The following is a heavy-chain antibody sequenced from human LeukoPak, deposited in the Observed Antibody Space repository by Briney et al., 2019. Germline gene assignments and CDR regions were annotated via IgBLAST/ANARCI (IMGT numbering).Heavy chain of an antibody. CDR3: SKGGSYSRLEYFHH. Sequence: LSXXXSGXXFDDXAMHWVRQAPGKGLEWXXXXSWNSGNIGYADSVKGRFTISRDNAKNSLFLQMNSLRAEDTALYYCSKGGSYSRLEYFHHWGQGTLVTVSS. V-gene: IGHV3-9*01. CDR1: GXXFDDXA. J-gene: IGHJ1*01. CDR2: XSWNSGNI. D-gene: IGHD1-26*01.